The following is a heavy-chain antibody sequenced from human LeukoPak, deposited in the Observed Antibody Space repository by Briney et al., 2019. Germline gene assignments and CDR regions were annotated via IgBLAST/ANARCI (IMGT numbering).Heavy chain of an antibody. CDR3: ARSVAVAGTGFDY. Sequence: ASVKVSCKASGYTFTSYDINWVRQATGQGLEWMGWMNPNSGNTGYAQKFQGRVTMTRNTSISTAYMELSSLRSEDTVVYYCARSVAVAGTGFDYWGQGTLVTVSS. CDR2: MNPNSGNT. D-gene: IGHD6-19*01. V-gene: IGHV1-8*01. CDR1: GYTFTSYD. J-gene: IGHJ4*02.